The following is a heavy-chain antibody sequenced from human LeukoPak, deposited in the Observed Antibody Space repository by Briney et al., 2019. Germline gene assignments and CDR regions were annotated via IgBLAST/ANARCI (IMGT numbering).Heavy chain of an antibody. Sequence: GGSRRLSCAASGFTFSSDSMNWVRQAPGKGLEWVSYISKNSDLKSHADSVKGRFTIFRDNAKNSLYLQMNSLRAGDTAVYYCAREGSDFWSGYLNWFDPWGQGTLVTVSS. CDR2: ISKNSDLK. D-gene: IGHD3-3*01. CDR1: GFTFSSDS. CDR3: AREGSDFWSGYLNWFDP. J-gene: IGHJ5*02. V-gene: IGHV3-48*04.